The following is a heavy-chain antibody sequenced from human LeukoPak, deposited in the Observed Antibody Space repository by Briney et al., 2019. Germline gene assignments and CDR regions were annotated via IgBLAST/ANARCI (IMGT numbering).Heavy chain of an antibody. CDR2: IKSKPDDGTT. D-gene: IGHD6-19*01. J-gene: IGHJ4*02. CDR1: GFTFSNAW. V-gene: IGHV3-15*07. Sequence: PGGSLRLSCAASGFTFSNAWMNWVRQAPGKGLEWVGRIKSKPDDGTTDYAAPAKGKFIISRDDSKKTSYLQMNSLKTEDTAVYYCATGWYLDYWGQGILVTVSS. CDR3: ATGWYLDY.